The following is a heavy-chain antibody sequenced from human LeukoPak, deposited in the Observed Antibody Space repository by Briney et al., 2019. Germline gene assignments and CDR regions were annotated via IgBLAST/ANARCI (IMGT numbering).Heavy chain of an antibody. CDR1: GFTFSGSA. CDR3: TRRSSGWYYYYYYMDV. D-gene: IGHD6-19*01. Sequence: GSLRLSCAASGFTFSGSAMHWVRQASGKGLEWVGRIRSKANSYATAYAASVKGRFTISRDDSKNTAYLQMNSLKTEDTAVYYCTRRSSGWYYYYYYMDVWGKGTTVTVSS. V-gene: IGHV3-73*01. CDR2: IRSKANSYAT. J-gene: IGHJ6*03.